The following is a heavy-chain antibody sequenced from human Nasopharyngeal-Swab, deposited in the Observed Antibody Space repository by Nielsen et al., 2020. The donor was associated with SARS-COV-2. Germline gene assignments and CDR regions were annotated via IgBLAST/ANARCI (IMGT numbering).Heavy chain of an antibody. D-gene: IGHD3-3*01. J-gene: IGHJ4*02. V-gene: IGHV3-7*01. CDR2: IKQDGSEK. CDR1: GFTFSSYW. CDR3: ARDPAAITIFGVVIIGSRSYYFDY. Sequence: GGSLRLSCAASGFTFSSYWMSWVRQAPGQGLEWVANIKQDGSEKYYVDSVKGRFTISRDNAKNSLYLQMNSLRAEDTAVYYCARDPAAITIFGVVIIGSRSYYFDYWGQGTLVTVSS.